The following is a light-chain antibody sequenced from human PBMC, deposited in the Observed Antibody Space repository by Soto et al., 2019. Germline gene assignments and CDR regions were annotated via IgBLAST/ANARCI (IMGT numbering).Light chain of an antibody. J-gene: IGKJ4*01. Sequence: EIVLPQSPGTLSLSPGERATLSCRTRESVSGSYLAWYQQKPGQAPRLLIYGASNRATGIPDRFSGSGSGTDFTLTIGRLEPEDVAVYYCQQYGSTPLLSFGGGTKVEIK. V-gene: IGKV3-20*01. CDR3: QQYGSTPLLS. CDR1: ESVSGSY. CDR2: GAS.